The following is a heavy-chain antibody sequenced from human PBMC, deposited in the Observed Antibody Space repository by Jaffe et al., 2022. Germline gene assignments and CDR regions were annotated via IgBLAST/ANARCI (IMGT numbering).Heavy chain of an antibody. CDR2: ISSSGSTI. D-gene: IGHD3-22*01. J-gene: IGHJ3*02. Sequence: EVQLVESGGGLVQPGGSLRLSCAASGFTFSSYEMNWVRQAPGKGLEWVSYISSSGSTIYYADSVKGRFTISRDNAKNSLYLQMNSLRAEDTAVYYCARNEWITMIVIGAFDIWGQGTMVTVSS. CDR1: GFTFSSYE. V-gene: IGHV3-48*03. CDR3: ARNEWITMIVIGAFDI.